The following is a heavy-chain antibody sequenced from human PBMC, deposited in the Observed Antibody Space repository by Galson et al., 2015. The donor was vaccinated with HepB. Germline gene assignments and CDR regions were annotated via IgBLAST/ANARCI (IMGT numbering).Heavy chain of an antibody. CDR3: ARMVSGGADY. V-gene: IGHV6-1*01. J-gene: IGHJ4*02. CDR2: TYYRSKWYY. D-gene: IGHD2-15*01. CDR1: GDSVSSNSAA. Sequence: CAISGDSVSSNSAAWNWIRQSPSRGLEWLGRTYYRSKWYYDYAVSVKSRISINPDTSKNQFSLQLNSITPEDTAMYYCARMVSGGADYWGQGTLVTVSS.